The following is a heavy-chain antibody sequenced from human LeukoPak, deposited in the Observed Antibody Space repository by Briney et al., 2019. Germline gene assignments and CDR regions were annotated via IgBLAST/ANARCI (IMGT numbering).Heavy chain of an antibody. V-gene: IGHV3-23*01. CDR1: GFTFSSYG. CDR3: ARDRHKYNYDSGGYPPY. CDR2: ISGSGGST. Sequence: GGSLRLSCAASGFTFSSYGMSWVRQAPGKGLEWVSGISGSGGSTYYADSVKGRFTISRDNSKNTLYLQMNSLRAEDTAVYYCARDRHKYNYDSGGYPPYWGQGTLVTVSS. D-gene: IGHD3-22*01. J-gene: IGHJ4*02.